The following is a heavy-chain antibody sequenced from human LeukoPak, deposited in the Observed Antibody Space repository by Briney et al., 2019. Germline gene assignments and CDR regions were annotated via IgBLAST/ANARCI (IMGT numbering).Heavy chain of an antibody. J-gene: IGHJ4*02. CDR1: GFTFSSYW. CDR2: IKEDGSIQ. Sequence: GGSLRLSGVASGFTFSSYWMTWVRQAPGKGLEWLANIKEDGSIQYYLDSVRGRFTISRDNAKTSVYLQLNSLRADDTAVYYCARDVWTGVAVSDYWGQGTLVTVSS. D-gene: IGHD6-19*01. V-gene: IGHV3-7*01. CDR3: ARDVWTGVAVSDY.